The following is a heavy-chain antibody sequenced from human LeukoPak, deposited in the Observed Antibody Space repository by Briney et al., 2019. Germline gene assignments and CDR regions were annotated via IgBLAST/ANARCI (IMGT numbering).Heavy chain of an antibody. J-gene: IGHJ4*02. Sequence: GASVKVSCKASGYTFTCYDISWVRQAPGQGPEWMGWISAYSGNTNYAQKLQGRVTMTTDTSTSTAYMELRSLRSDDTAVYYCGRDHDPHYYDSSGYYGYWGQGTLVTVSS. CDR1: GYTFTCYD. CDR3: GRDHDPHYYDSSGYYGY. D-gene: IGHD3-22*01. V-gene: IGHV1-18*01. CDR2: ISAYSGNT.